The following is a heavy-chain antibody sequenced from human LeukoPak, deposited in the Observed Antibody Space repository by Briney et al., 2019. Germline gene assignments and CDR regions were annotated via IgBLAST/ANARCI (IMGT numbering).Heavy chain of an antibody. V-gene: IGHV3-11*01. CDR3: ALRGYGDFSPFDY. CDR1: GFTLSDYY. D-gene: IGHD4-17*01. CDR2: ISSSGSTI. J-gene: IGHJ4*02. Sequence: GGSLRLSCAASGFTLSDYYMSWIRQAPGKGLEWVSYISSSGSTIYYVDSVKGRFTLSRDNATNSLYLQMNSLRAEDTAVYYCALRGYGDFSPFDYWGQGTLVTVSS.